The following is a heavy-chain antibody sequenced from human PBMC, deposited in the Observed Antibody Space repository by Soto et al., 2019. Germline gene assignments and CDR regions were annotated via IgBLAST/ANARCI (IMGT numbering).Heavy chain of an antibody. CDR3: AKNRLGYGYGPFDS. J-gene: IGHJ4*02. Sequence: EVQLLESGGGLVQPGGSLRLSCAASEFSFSSYAMSWVRQAPGKGLEWVSTISGTGVNRYYVDSVKGRFTISRDNSKNTLYLQISSLRAEATAVYFCAKNRLGYGYGPFDSWGQGTLVTVSS. V-gene: IGHV3-23*02. D-gene: IGHD5-18*01. CDR1: EFSFSSYA. CDR2: ISGTGVNR.